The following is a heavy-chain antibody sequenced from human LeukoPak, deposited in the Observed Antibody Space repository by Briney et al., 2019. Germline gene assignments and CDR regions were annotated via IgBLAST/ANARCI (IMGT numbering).Heavy chain of an antibody. V-gene: IGHV3-23*01. CDR3: ARAPPYYYDSRGFHYERGNFYYGMDV. D-gene: IGHD3-22*01. CDR1: GFDFSSYG. CDR2: FSASSTST. Sequence: GGSLRLSCAASGFDFSSYGMSWVRQSPGKGLEWVSTFSASSTSTYYADSVKGRFTISRDNSDNTLYLQMKSLRADDTAVYYCARAPPYYYDSRGFHYERGNFYYGMDVWGQGTTVTVSS. J-gene: IGHJ6*02.